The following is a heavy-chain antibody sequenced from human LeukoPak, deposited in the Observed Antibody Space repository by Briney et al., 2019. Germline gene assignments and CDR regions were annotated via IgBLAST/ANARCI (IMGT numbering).Heavy chain of an antibody. D-gene: IGHD6-6*01. V-gene: IGHV1-69*13. CDR3: ARTPGTSSSSLPGLYYYYYYMDV. CDR1: GGTFSSYA. Sequence: GASVKVSCKASGGTFSSYAISWVRQAPGQGLEWMGGIIPIFGTANYAQKFQGRVTITADESTSTAYMELSSLRSEDTAVYYCARTPGTSSSSLPGLYYYYYYMDVWGKGTTVTVSS. CDR2: IIPIFGTA. J-gene: IGHJ6*03.